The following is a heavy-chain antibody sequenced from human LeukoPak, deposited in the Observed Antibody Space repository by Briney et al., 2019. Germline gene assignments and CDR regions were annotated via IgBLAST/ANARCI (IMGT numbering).Heavy chain of an antibody. CDR1: GYTFTGYY. CDR3: ARGPAARRGWFDP. J-gene: IGHJ5*02. D-gene: IGHD2-2*01. Sequence: ASVKVSCKASGYTFTGYYMHWVRQAPGQGLEWMRWINPNSGGTNYAQKFQGRVTMTRDTSISTAYMELSRLRSDDTAVYYCARGPAARRGWFDPWGQGTLVTVSS. V-gene: IGHV1-2*02. CDR2: INPNSGGT.